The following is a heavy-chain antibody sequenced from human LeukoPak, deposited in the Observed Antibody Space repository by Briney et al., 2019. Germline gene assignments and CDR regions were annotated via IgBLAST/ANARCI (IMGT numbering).Heavy chain of an antibody. V-gene: IGHV3-23*01. D-gene: IGHD6-19*01. CDR3: AKVPSSGWSWYWFDP. CDR2: ISGSGGST. CDR1: GFTFSSYA. J-gene: IGHJ5*02. Sequence: AGSLRLSCAASGFTFSSYAMSWVRQAPGKGLEWVSAISGSGGSTYYADSVKGRFTISRDNSKNTLYLQMNSLRAEDTAVYYCAKVPSSGWSWYWFDPWGQGTLVTVSS.